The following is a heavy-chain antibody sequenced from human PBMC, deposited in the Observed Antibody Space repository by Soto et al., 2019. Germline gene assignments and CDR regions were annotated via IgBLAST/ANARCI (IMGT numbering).Heavy chain of an antibody. CDR1: GGSLSSYY. Sequence: SETLSLTCPVSGGSLSSYYWSWIRPPAGKGLEWIGRIYTSGSTNYNPSLKSRVTMSVDTSKNQFSLKLSSVTAADTAMYYCARLVPTTLVRDSDYYGKDVWGQGTTVTVSS. J-gene: IGHJ6*02. CDR2: IYTSGST. D-gene: IGHD3-10*01. CDR3: ARLVPTTLVRDSDYYGKDV. V-gene: IGHV4-4*07.